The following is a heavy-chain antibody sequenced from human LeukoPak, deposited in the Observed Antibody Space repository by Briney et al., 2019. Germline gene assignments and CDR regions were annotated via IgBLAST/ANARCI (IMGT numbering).Heavy chain of an antibody. CDR2: INHSGST. D-gene: IGHD3-10*01. CDR3: ARGRGGITMVRYDY. CDR1: GGSFSGYY. Sequence: PSETLSLTCAVYGGSFSGYYWSWIRQPPGKGLEWTGEINHSGSTNYNPSLKGRVTISVDTSKNQFSLKLSSVTAADTAVYYCARGRGGITMVRYDYWGQGTLVTVSS. J-gene: IGHJ4*02. V-gene: IGHV4-34*01.